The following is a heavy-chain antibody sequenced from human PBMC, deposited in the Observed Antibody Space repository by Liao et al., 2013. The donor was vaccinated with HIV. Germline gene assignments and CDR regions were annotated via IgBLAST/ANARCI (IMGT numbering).Heavy chain of an antibody. V-gene: IGHV4-34*01. D-gene: IGHD3-10*01. J-gene: IGHJ4*02. CDR3: ARTRAQIIRGSSSPFDY. CDR2: IKHSGST. CDR1: GGSFSGYY. Sequence: QVRLQQWGAGLLKPSETLSLTCTVYGGSFSGYYWSWIRQSPGKGLEWIGEIKHSGSTTHNPSLKSRVTMSVDTSKKQFSLKLSSVTAADTAIYYCARTRAQIIRGSSSPFDYWGQGILVTVS.